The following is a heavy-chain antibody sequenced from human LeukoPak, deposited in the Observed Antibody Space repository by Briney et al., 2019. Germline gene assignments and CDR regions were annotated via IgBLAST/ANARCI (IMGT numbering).Heavy chain of an antibody. CDR3: ARDSTGYYDSSGLDY. CDR1: GGSISSYY. V-gene: IGHV4-4*07. Sequence: PSETLSLTCTDSGGSISSYYWSWIRQPAGKGLEWIGRIYTSGSTNYNPSLKSRVTISVDTSKNQFSLKLSSVTAADTAVYYCARDSTGYYDSSGLDYWGQGTLVTVSS. J-gene: IGHJ4*02. CDR2: IYTSGST. D-gene: IGHD3-22*01.